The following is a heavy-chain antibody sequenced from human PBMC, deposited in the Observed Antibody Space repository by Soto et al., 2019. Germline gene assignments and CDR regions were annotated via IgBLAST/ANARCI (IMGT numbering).Heavy chain of an antibody. Sequence: QVQLVQSGAEVKKPGSSVKVSCKASGGTFSSYTISWVRQAPGQGLEWVGRIIPILGIANYAQKFQGRVTITADKSTSTAYMELSSLRSEDTAVYYCASQAVAEDYWGQGTLVTVSS. CDR3: ASQAVAEDY. CDR1: GGTFSSYT. V-gene: IGHV1-69*02. CDR2: IIPILGIA. D-gene: IGHD6-19*01. J-gene: IGHJ4*02.